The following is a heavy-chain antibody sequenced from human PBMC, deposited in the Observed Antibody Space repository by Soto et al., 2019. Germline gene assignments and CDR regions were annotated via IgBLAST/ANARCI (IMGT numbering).Heavy chain of an antibody. J-gene: IGHJ6*01. CDR1: GYSVTSYL. CDR3: ARHWKSISGYYGMDV. Sequence: GEYLKISCKGSGYSVTSYLISWVRQMHGKGLEWMGMIDLSDPYTKYSPSYQGHVTISADKSNRTAYLQWSSLEASDTAMYYCARHWKSISGYYGMDVWGEGPRSPSPQ. V-gene: IGHV5-10-1*01. D-gene: IGHD3-10*01. CDR2: IDLSDPYT.